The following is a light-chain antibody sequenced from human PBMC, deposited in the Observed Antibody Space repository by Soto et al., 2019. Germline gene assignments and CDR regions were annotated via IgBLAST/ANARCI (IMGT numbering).Light chain of an antibody. Sequence: AIQMTQSPSSLSASVGDRVTITYRASQSISDSLAWYQQKPGKAPYLLISDASSLESGVPSRFSGSGTGTDFTLTITSLQPEDCATYYCLQNFDYPRTFGQGTKVDIK. CDR2: DAS. CDR1: QSISDS. J-gene: IGKJ1*01. CDR3: LQNFDYPRT. V-gene: IGKV1-6*01.